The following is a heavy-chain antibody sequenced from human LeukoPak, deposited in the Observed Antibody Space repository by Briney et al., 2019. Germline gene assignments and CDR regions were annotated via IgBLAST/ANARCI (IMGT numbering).Heavy chain of an antibody. Sequence: SETLSLTCAVYGGSFSGYYWSWIRQPPGKGLEWIGEINHSGSTNYNPSLKSRVTISVDTSKNQFSLKLSSVTAADTAVYYCARPHPIRYFDQYFDYWGQGTLVTVSS. J-gene: IGHJ4*02. CDR2: INHSGST. CDR1: GGSFSGYY. CDR3: ARPHPIRYFDQYFDY. V-gene: IGHV4-34*01. D-gene: IGHD3-9*01.